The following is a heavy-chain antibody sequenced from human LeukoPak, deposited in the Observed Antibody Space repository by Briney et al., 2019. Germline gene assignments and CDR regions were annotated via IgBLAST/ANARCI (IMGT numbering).Heavy chain of an antibody. D-gene: IGHD2-21*02. J-gene: IGHJ4*02. CDR1: GGTFSSYA. Sequence: GASVKVSCKASGGTFSSYAISWVRQAPGQGLEWMGRIIPILGIANYAQKFQGRVTMTRDTSTSTVYMELSSLGSEDTAVYYCARAGQYCGGDCYSFDYWGQGTLVTVSS. CDR3: ARAGQYCGGDCYSFDY. V-gene: IGHV1-69*04. CDR2: IIPILGIA.